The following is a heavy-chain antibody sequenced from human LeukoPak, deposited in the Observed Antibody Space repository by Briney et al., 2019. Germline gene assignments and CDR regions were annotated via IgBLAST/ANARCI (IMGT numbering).Heavy chain of an antibody. CDR2: INHSGST. J-gene: IGHJ4*02. CDR1: GGSFSGYY. Sequence: SETLSLTCAVYGGSFSGYYWSWIRQPPGKGLEWIGEINHSGSTNYNPSLKSRVTISVDTSKNQFSLKLSSVTAANTAVYYCARGYYDILTGYYYFDYWGQGTLVTVSS. D-gene: IGHD3-9*01. V-gene: IGHV4-34*01. CDR3: ARGYYDILTGYYYFDY.